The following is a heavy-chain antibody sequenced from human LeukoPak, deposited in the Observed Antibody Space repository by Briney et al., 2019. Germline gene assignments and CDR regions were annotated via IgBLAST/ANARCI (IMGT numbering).Heavy chain of an antibody. CDR3: ARHQVGSSYFDY. J-gene: IGHJ4*02. Sequence: GESLKISCKGSGFSFTTYWISWGGLMDGKGLEWMGRIDPSDSYTNYSPSFQGHVTISADKSISTAYLQWSSLKASDTAMYYCARHQVGSSYFDYWGQGTLVTVSS. D-gene: IGHD6-6*01. CDR1: GFSFTTYW. V-gene: IGHV5-10-1*01. CDR2: IDPSDSYT.